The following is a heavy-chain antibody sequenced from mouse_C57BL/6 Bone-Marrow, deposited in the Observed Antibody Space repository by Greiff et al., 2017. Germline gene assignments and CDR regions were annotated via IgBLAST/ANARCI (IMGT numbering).Heavy chain of an antibody. Sequence: VQLQQSGAELVRPGASVKLSCTASGFNIKDDYMHWVKQRSEQGLEWIGWIDPENGDTEYASKFQGKATITADTSSNTAYLQLSSLTSEDTAVYYCTDYYGSSGAYWGQGTLVTVSA. J-gene: IGHJ3*01. V-gene: IGHV14-4*01. D-gene: IGHD1-1*01. CDR1: GFNIKDDY. CDR3: TDYYGSSGAY. CDR2: IDPENGDT.